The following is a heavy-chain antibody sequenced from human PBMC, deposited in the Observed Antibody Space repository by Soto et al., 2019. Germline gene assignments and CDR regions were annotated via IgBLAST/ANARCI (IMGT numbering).Heavy chain of an antibody. CDR3: ARDPVRLESLDY. V-gene: IGHV1-18*01. J-gene: IGHJ4*02. CDR2: ISAYNGNT. CDR1: GYTFTSYG. D-gene: IGHD1-1*01. Sequence: ASVKCSCKASGYTFTSYGISWVRQAPGQGLEWMGWISAYNGNTNYAQKLQGRVTMTTDTSTSTAYMELRSLRSDDTAVYYCARDPVRLESLDYWGQGTLVTVSS.